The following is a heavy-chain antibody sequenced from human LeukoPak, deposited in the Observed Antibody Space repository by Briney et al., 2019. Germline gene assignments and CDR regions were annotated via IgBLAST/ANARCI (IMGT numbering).Heavy chain of an antibody. V-gene: IGHV4-31*03. CDR2: IHHSGTT. CDR1: GDSMTRGGYY. CDR3: ARAVDYRNYFDY. J-gene: IGHJ4*02. Sequence: SETLSLTCTVSGDSMTRGGYYWSWVRQHPGKGLEWIGFIHHSGTTFYNPSLEGRAAISVDTSQNQFSLKLTSVTAADTAVYYCARAVDYRNYFDYWGQGTLVTVSS. D-gene: IGHD4-11*01.